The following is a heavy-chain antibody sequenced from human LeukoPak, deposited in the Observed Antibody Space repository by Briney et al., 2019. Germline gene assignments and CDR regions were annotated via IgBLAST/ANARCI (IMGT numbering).Heavy chain of an antibody. D-gene: IGHD6-13*01. CDR2: IWYDGSNK. V-gene: IGHV3-33*06. CDR3: AKEAISSWYDY. J-gene: IGHJ4*02. CDR1: GFTFSSYG. Sequence: PGGSLRLSCAASGFTFSSYGMHWVRQAPGKGPEWVAVIWYDGSNKYYADSVKGRFTISRDNSKNTLYLQMNSLRAEDTAVYYCAKEAISSWYDYWGQGTLVTVSS.